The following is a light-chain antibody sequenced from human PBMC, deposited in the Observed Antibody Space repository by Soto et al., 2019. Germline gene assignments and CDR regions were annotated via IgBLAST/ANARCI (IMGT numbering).Light chain of an antibody. V-gene: IGKV1-39*01. Sequence: DIQMTQSPSSLSASVGDRVTITCRASQSISTYLNWYQQKVGKGPKLLIYAASSLQRGVPSRFSGSGSGTDFTLTSSSLQPEDFATYYCQQSYSTPRTFGQGTKLEIK. CDR3: QQSYSTPRT. CDR2: AAS. J-gene: IGKJ2*02. CDR1: QSISTY.